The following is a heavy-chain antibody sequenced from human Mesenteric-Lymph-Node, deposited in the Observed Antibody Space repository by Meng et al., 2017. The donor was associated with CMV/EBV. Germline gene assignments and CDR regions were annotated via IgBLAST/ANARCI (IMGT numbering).Heavy chain of an antibody. CDR3: AREVVRVVTSAGMDV. D-gene: IGHD3-3*01. CDR2: ISTITSYI. CDR1: GFTFSSYS. V-gene: IGHV3-21*01. Sequence: GGSLRLSCAASGFTFSSYSMHWVRQAPGKGLEWVSSISTITSYIYYADSVKGRFTISRDNAKNSLYLQMSSLRAEDTAIYYCAREVVRVVTSAGMDVWGEGTAVTVSS. J-gene: IGHJ6*04.